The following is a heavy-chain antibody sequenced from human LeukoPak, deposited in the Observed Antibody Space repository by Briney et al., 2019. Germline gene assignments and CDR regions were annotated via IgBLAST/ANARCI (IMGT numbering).Heavy chain of an antibody. CDR2: MNPNSGNT. CDR1: GGTFSSYA. Sequence: ASVKVSCKASGGTFSSYAISWVRQATGQGLEWMGWMNPNSGNTGYAQKFQGRVTMTRDTSTSTVYMELSSLRSEDTAVYYCARGGVAYSSSSRGDYWGQGTLVTVSS. D-gene: IGHD6-13*01. J-gene: IGHJ4*02. CDR3: ARGGVAYSSSSRGDY. V-gene: IGHV1-8*02.